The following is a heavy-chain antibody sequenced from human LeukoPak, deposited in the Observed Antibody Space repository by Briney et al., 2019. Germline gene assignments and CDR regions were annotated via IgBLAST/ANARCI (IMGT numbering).Heavy chain of an antibody. CDR2: INPTGGST. D-gene: IGHD1-26*01. V-gene: IGHV1-46*01. J-gene: IGHJ5*02. CDR3: ARDKSVGDNAWWFDP. Sequence: ASVKVSCKASGYTFTSYYMHWVRQAPGQGLEWMGLINPTGGSTGYAQKFQGRVTMTRDMYTSTDYMELSSLRSEDTAIYYCARDKSVGDNAWWFDPWGQGTLVTVSS. CDR1: GYTFTSYY.